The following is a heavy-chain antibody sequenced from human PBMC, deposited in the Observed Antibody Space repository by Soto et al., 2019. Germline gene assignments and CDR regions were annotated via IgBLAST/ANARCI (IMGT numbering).Heavy chain of an antibody. Sequence: GGSLRLSCAASGFTFSNAWMNWVRQAPGKGLEWVGRIKSKTDGGTTDYAAPVKGRITISRDDSKNTLYLQMNSLKTEDTAVYYCTTDLIWFGELRDYYGMDVWGQGTTVTVSS. CDR3: TTDLIWFGELRDYYGMDV. D-gene: IGHD3-10*01. V-gene: IGHV3-15*07. CDR2: IKSKTDGGTT. J-gene: IGHJ6*02. CDR1: GFTFSNAW.